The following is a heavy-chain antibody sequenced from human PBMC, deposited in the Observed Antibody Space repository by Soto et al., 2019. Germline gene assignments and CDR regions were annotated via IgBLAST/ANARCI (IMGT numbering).Heavy chain of an antibody. CDR2: IKSKADGGTT. V-gene: IGHV3-15*01. Sequence: PGGSLRLSCAASEFTFANAWISWVRQAPGKGLEWVGRIKSKADGGTTDYAAPVKGRFTISRDESQNTLCLQMNSLKTEDTAVYYCTSLYYGHWGQGTLVTVSS. D-gene: IGHD4-17*01. J-gene: IGHJ4*02. CDR1: EFTFANAW. CDR3: TSLYYGH.